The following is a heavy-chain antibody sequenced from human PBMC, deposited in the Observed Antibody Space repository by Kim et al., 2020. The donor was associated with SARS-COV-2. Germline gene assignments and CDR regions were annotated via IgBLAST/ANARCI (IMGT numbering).Heavy chain of an antibody. CDR3: ARPSWTGSDRFDY. J-gene: IGHJ4*02. Sequence: GGSLRLSCAASGFTFSASWMTWVRQAPGKGLEWVATIKSDGSKTYYVDSVRCRFTISRDNSKNSLYLQMDGLRAEDTAMFYCARPSWTGSDRFDYWGQGTLVTVSS. D-gene: IGHD3-3*01. CDR1: GFTFSASW. CDR2: IKSDGSKT. V-gene: IGHV3-7*03.